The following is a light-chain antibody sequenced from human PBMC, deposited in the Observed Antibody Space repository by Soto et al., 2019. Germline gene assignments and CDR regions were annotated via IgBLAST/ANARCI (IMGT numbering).Light chain of an antibody. Sequence: ELVLTQSPDTLSLSPGERATLSCRASQSVSSSNFAWYQQKPAQAPRLLIYGASRRAPGIPERFSGSGSGTDFTLTISRLEPEDFAVYYCQQYHTSPKTFGQGTKVDIK. J-gene: IGKJ1*01. CDR1: QSVSSSN. CDR3: QQYHTSPKT. CDR2: GAS. V-gene: IGKV3-20*01.